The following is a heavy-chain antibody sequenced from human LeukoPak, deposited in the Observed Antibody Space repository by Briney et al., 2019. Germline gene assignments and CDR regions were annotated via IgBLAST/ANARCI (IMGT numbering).Heavy chain of an antibody. CDR3: ARDILTGYYAFDY. CDR2: ISYDGSNK. V-gene: IGHV3-30-3*01. D-gene: IGHD3-9*01. CDR1: GFTFSSYA. Sequence: GGSLRLSSAASGFTFSSYAMHWVRQAPGKGLEWVAVISYDGSNKYYADSVKGRFTISRDNSKNTLYLQMNSLRAEDTAVYYCARDILTGYYAFDYWGQGTLVTVSS. J-gene: IGHJ4*02.